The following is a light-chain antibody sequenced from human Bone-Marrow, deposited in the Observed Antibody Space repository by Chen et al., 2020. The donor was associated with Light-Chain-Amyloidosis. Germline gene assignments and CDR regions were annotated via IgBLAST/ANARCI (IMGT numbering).Light chain of an antibody. Sequence: SYELTQPPSVSVSPGQTARITCSGDDLPTKYAYWYQQKPGPAPVLVIHRDTERPSGISERFSGSSSGTTATVTISGVQAEDEADYHCQSADSSGTDEVIFGGGTKLTVL. CDR1: DLPTKY. CDR2: RDT. V-gene: IGLV3-25*03. J-gene: IGLJ2*01. CDR3: QSADSSGTDEVI.